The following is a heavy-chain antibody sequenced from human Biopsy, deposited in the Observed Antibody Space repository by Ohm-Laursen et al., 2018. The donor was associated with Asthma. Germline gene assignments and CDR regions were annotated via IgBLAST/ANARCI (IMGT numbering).Heavy chain of an antibody. J-gene: IGHJ6*02. CDR2: ISVYNGNT. D-gene: IGHD3-10*01. CDR3: ARAVDYSHYYGIDV. CDR1: GYTFNSAG. Sequence: SVKVSCKTSGYTFNSAGITWVRQAPGQGLEWMGWISVYNGNTKVAQKLQDRVTMITDTSTSTAYMELRSLRSDDTTVYFCARAVDYSHYYGIDVWGQGPTVTVS. V-gene: IGHV1-18*01.